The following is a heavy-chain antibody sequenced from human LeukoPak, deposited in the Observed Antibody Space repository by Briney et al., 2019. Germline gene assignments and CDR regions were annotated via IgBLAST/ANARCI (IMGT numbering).Heavy chain of an antibody. CDR1: GFTFDDYG. CDR2: INWNGGST. V-gene: IGHV3-20*04. CDR3: AKVKGSSPHLDY. J-gene: IGHJ4*02. Sequence: GGSLRFSCAASGFTFDDYGMRWVRQAPGKGLEWVSGINWNGGSTGYADSVKGRFTISRDNSKNTLYLQMNSLRAEDTAVYYCAKVKGSSPHLDYWGQGTLVTVSS. D-gene: IGHD6-13*01.